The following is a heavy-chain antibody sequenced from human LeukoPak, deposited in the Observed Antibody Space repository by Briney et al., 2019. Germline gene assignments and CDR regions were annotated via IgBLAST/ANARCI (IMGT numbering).Heavy chain of an antibody. V-gene: IGHV3-33*01. D-gene: IGHD3-10*01. J-gene: IGHJ4*02. Sequence: GGSLRLSCAASGFTFSSYGMHWVRQAPGKGLEWVAVVWYDGSNKYYADSVKGRFTISRDNSKNTLYLQMNSLRAEDTAVYYCARDGDRDMVRGVIIDYWGQGTLVTVSS. CDR1: GFTFSSYG. CDR2: VWYDGSNK. CDR3: ARDGDRDMVRGVIIDY.